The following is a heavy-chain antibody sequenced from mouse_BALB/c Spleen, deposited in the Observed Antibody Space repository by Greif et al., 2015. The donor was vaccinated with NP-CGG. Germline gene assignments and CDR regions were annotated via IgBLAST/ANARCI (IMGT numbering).Heavy chain of an antibody. D-gene: IGHD3-2*01. J-gene: IGHJ3*01. CDR2: IRNKANGYTT. V-gene: IGHV7-3*02. CDR3: ARAQTARAPWFAY. Sequence: EVMLVESGGGLVQPGGSLRLSCATSGFTFTDYYMSWVRQPPGKALEWLGFIRNKANGYTTEYSASVKGRFTISRDNSQSILYLQMNTLRAEDSATYYCARAQTARAPWFAYWGQGTLVTVSA. CDR1: GFTFTDYY.